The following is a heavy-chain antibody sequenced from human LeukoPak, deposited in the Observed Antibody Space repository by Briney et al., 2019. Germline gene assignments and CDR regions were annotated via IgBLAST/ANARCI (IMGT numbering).Heavy chain of an antibody. J-gene: IGHJ3*02. V-gene: IGHV3-48*01. CDR2: IDRSSTII. CDR1: GFTFSNYN. CDR3: ARAGGINDCSTTSCYLGAFDI. D-gene: IGHD2-2*01. Sequence: GGSLRLSCAASGFTFSNYNMDWVRQAPGKGLEWVSYIDRSSTIIYYADSVKGRFTISRDNAKNSLYLQMSNLRAEDTAVYYCARAGGINDCSTTSCYLGAFDIWGQGTMVTVSS.